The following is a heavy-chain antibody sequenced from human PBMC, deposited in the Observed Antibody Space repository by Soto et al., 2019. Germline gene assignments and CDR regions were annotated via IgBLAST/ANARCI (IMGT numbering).Heavy chain of an antibody. CDR3: ASVGSSPQPLYYYYYGMDV. J-gene: IGHJ6*02. CDR1: GYTFTGYY. CDR2: INPNSGGT. Sequence: ASVKVSCKASGYTFTGYYMHCVRQAPGQVLEWMGWINPNSGGTNYAQKFQGRVTMTRDTSISTAYMELSRLRSDDTAVYYCASVGSSPQPLYYYYYGMDVWGQGATVTVSS. V-gene: IGHV1-2*02. D-gene: IGHD6-6*01.